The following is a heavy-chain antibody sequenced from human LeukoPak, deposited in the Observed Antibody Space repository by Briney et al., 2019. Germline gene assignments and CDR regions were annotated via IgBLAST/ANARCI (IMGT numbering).Heavy chain of an antibody. CDR3: ARGIPYSSSWFDY. J-gene: IGHJ4*02. CDR2: IYYSGST. V-gene: IGHV4-59*01. Sequence: SETLSLTCTVSGGSISSYYWSWIRQPPGKGLEWIGYIYYSGSTNYNPSLKSRVTISVDTSKNQFSLKLSSVTAADTAVYYCARGIPYSSSWFDYWGQGTLVTVSS. D-gene: IGHD6-13*01. CDR1: GGSISSYY.